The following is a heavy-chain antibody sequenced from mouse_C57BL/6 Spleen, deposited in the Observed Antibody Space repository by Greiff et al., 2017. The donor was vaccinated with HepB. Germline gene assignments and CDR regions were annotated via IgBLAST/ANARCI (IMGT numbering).Heavy chain of an antibody. CDR1: GYTFTSYT. J-gene: IGHJ3*01. D-gene: IGHD4-1*01. Sequence: VHLVESGAELARPGASVKMSCKASGYTFTSYTMHWVKQRPGQGLEWIGYINPSSGYTKYNQKFKDKATLTADKSSSTAYMQLSSLTSEDSAVYYCARSTNWAWFAYWGQGTLVTVSA. V-gene: IGHV1-4*01. CDR3: ARSTNWAWFAY. CDR2: INPSSGYT.